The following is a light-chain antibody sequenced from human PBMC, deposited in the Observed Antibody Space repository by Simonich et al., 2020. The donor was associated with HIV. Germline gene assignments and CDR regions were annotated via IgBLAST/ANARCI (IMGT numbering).Light chain of an antibody. CDR1: QSVSSN. Sequence: EIVMTQSPATLSVSPGERATLSCRASQSVSSNLAWYQQKPGQSPRLLIYGASTRATSMSARVSGSGSGTEFTLTISSLQSEDFAVYYCQQYNNWPLTWTFGQGTKVEIK. J-gene: IGKJ1*01. V-gene: IGKV3-15*01. CDR2: GAS. CDR3: QQYNNWPLTWT.